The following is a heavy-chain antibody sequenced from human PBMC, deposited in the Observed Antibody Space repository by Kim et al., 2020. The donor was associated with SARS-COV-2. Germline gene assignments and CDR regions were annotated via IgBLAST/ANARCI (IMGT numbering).Heavy chain of an antibody. D-gene: IGHD3-3*01. Sequence: SETLSLTCTVSGGSISSGDYYWSWIRQPPGKGLEWIGYIYYSGSTYYNPSLKSRVTISVDTSKNQFSLKLSSVTAADTAVYYCARGLYYDFWSGYYKYNWFDPWGQGTLVTVSS. CDR1: GGSISSGDYY. V-gene: IGHV4-30-4*01. CDR2: IYYSGST. CDR3: ARGLYYDFWSGYYKYNWFDP. J-gene: IGHJ5*02.